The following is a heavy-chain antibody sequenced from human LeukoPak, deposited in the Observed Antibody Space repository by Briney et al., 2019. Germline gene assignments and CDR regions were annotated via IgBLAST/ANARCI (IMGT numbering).Heavy chain of an antibody. CDR3: ARLFRRIAAGGCFDP. D-gene: IGHD6-13*01. Sequence: KPSETLSLTCAVYGGSFSGYYWSWIRQPPGKGLEWIGEINHSGSTNYNPSLKSRVTISVDTSKNQFSLNLSSVTAADTAVYYCARLFRRIAAGGCFDPWGQGTLVTVSS. CDR2: INHSGST. CDR1: GGSFSGYY. J-gene: IGHJ5*02. V-gene: IGHV4-34*01.